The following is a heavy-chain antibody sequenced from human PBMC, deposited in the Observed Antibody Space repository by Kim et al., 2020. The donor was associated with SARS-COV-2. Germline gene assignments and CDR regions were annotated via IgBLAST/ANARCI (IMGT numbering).Heavy chain of an antibody. V-gene: IGHV3-48*02. J-gene: IGHJ2*01. CDR1: GFTFSSYS. Sequence: GGSLRLSCAASGFTFSSYSMNWVRQAPGKGLEWVSYISSSSTIYYADSVKGRFTISRDNAKNSLYLQMNSLRDEDTAVYYCARAGGDYVRYFDLWGRGTLVTVSS. CDR2: ISSSSTI. CDR3: ARAGGDYVRYFDL. D-gene: IGHD4-17*01.